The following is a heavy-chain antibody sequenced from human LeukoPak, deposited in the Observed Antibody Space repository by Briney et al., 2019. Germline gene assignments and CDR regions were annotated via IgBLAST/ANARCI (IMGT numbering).Heavy chain of an antibody. CDR1: GFTFSSYG. Sequence: GGSLRLSCAASGFTFSSYGMHWVRQAPGKGLEWVAVIWYDGSNKYYADSMKGRFTISRDNSKNTLYLQMNSLRAEDTAVYYCARARDIVVVVAATRSGNWFDPWGQGTLVTVSS. V-gene: IGHV3-33*01. J-gene: IGHJ5*02. D-gene: IGHD2-15*01. CDR3: ARARDIVVVVAATRSGNWFDP. CDR2: IWYDGSNK.